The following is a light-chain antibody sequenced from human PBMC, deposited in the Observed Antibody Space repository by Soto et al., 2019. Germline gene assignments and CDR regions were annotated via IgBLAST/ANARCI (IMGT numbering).Light chain of an antibody. J-gene: IGKJ5*01. CDR1: QSVGTK. CDR3: QQYYNWPPIT. Sequence: EIYLTQSPGTLSVSAGERVTLSCRASQSVGTKIAWYQQKRGQTPRLLVYGPSTRATGNPARFSGSGSGTEFTLTISSLQSKDSGIYYCQQYYNWPPITFGQGTRLEIK. V-gene: IGKV3-15*01. CDR2: GPS.